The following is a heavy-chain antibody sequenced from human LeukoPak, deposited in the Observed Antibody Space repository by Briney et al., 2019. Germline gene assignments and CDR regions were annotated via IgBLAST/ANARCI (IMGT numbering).Heavy chain of an antibody. D-gene: IGHD3-10*01. CDR3: ARDFSGRAAALDPYYGMDV. V-gene: IGHV1-2*04. Sequence: GASVKVSCKASGYTFTSYYMHWVRQAPGQGLEWMGWINPNSGGTNYAQKFQGWVTMTRDTSISTAYMELSRLRSDDTAVYYCARDFSGRAAALDPYYGMDVWGQGTTVTVSS. CDR1: GYTFTSYY. CDR2: INPNSGGT. J-gene: IGHJ6*02.